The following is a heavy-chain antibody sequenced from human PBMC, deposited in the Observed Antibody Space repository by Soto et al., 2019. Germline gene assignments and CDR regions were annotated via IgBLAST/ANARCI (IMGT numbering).Heavy chain of an antibody. J-gene: IGHJ6*02. V-gene: IGHV3-33*01. Sequence: GGSLRLSCAASGFTFSSYGMHWVRQAPGKGLEWVAVIWYDGSNKYYADSVKGRFTISRDNSKNTLYLQMNSLRAEDTAVYYCARDGILWFGESRYYYGMDVRGQGTTVTVSS. CDR3: ARDGILWFGESRYYYGMDV. CDR1: GFTFSSYG. D-gene: IGHD3-10*01. CDR2: IWYDGSNK.